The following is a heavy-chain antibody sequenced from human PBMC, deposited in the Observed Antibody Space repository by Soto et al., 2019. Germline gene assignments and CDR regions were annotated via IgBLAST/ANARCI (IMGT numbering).Heavy chain of an antibody. D-gene: IGHD3-10*01. CDR3: ARTQEVLWFGEFPPIDY. Sequence: RGESLKISCKGSGYSFTSYWIGWVRQMPGKGLEWMGIIYPGDSETRYSPSFQGQVTISADKSISTAYLQWSSLKASDTAMYYCARTQEVLWFGEFPPIDYWGQGTLVTVSS. J-gene: IGHJ4*02. V-gene: IGHV5-51*01. CDR1: GYSFTSYW. CDR2: IYPGDSET.